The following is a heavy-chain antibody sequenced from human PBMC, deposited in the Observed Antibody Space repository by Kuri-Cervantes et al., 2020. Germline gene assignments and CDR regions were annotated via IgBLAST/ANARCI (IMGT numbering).Heavy chain of an antibody. Sequence: GGSLRLSCAASGFTFSSYGMHWVRQAPGKGLEWVAVISYDGSNKYYADSVKGRFTISRDNSKNTLYLQMNSLRAEDTAVYYCARGPLYDFWSGFPPDYWGQGTLVTVSS. CDR3: ARGPLYDFWSGFPPDY. D-gene: IGHD3-3*01. J-gene: IGHJ4*02. CDR1: GFTFSSYG. V-gene: IGHV3-30*03. CDR2: ISYDGSNK.